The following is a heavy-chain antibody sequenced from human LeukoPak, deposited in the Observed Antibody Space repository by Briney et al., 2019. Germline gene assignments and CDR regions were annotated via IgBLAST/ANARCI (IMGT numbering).Heavy chain of an antibody. V-gene: IGHV1-69*13. D-gene: IGHD2-15*01. Sequence: SSVTVTCKASGGTFSSYAISWVRQAPGQGLEWVGGIIPIFGTANYAQKFQDRVTITADDSTSTDYMEQRSLRSDDTAVYYCARDRDCSGGSCYVYWGQGTLVTVSS. CDR1: GGTFSSYA. J-gene: IGHJ4*02. CDR3: ARDRDCSGGSCYVY. CDR2: IIPIFGTA.